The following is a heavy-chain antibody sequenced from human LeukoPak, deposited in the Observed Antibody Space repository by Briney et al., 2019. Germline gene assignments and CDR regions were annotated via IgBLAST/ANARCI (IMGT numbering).Heavy chain of an antibody. CDR2: ISSSSSTI. Sequence: PGGSLRLSCAASGFTFSSYSMNWVRQAPGKGLEWVSYISSSSSTIYYADSVKGRFTISRDNAKNSLYLQMNSLRAEDTAVYYCARDKSSSSWYNAFDIWGQGTMVTVSS. CDR1: GFTFSSYS. J-gene: IGHJ3*02. D-gene: IGHD6-13*01. CDR3: ARDKSSSSWYNAFDI. V-gene: IGHV3-48*01.